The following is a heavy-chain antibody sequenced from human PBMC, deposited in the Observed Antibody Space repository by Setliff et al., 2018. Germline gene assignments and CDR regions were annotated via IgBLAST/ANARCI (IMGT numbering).Heavy chain of an antibody. D-gene: IGHD2-15*01. V-gene: IGHV4-34*01. J-gene: IGHJ6*03. Sequence: PSETLSLTCAVYGGSFSGYYWSWIRQPPGKGLEWIGEINHSGSTNYNQSLKSRVTLSVDTSKNQFSLQLTSVTAADTAIYYCARGGGSVLPNYYYFNYMDVWGKGTTGTVS. CDR2: INHSGST. CDR3: ARGGGSVLPNYYYFNYMDV. CDR1: GGSFSGYY.